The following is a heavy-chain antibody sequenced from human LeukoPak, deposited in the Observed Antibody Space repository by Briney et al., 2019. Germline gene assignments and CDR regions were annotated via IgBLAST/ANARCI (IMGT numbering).Heavy chain of an antibody. CDR3: VRDFTREGY. CDR1: GYTFNSYY. Sequence: ASVKVSCKASGYTFNSYYIFWVRQGPGQGLECIGKINPVSGSATYAQKFQGRVTMTRDMAMSTVYMELSTLRFEDTAIYYCVRDFTREGYWGQGTLVTVSS. D-gene: IGHD3-16*01. CDR2: INPVSGSA. J-gene: IGHJ4*02. V-gene: IGHV1-46*02.